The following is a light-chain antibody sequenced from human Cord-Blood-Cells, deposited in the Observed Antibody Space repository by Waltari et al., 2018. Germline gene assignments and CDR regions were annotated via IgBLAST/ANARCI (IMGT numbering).Light chain of an antibody. J-gene: IGKJ2*01. CDR1: QSVSSN. CDR2: GAS. CDR3: QQYNNCPSYT. Sequence: EIVMTQSPATLSVSPGERATLSCRASQSVSSNLAWYQQKPGQAPRLLIYGASTRAPVIPARFSGSGSGTEFTLTISSLQSEDFAVYYCQQYNNCPSYTFGQGTKLEIK. V-gene: IGKV3-15*01.